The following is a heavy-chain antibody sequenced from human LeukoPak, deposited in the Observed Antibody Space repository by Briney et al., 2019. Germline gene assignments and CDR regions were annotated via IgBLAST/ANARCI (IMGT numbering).Heavy chain of an antibody. D-gene: IGHD3-10*01. CDR1: GGSISSGDYY. CDR3: ARDSDYYGSGSSGYFDY. J-gene: IGHJ4*02. V-gene: IGHV4-31*03. CDR2: IYYSGST. Sequence: PSEALSLTCTVSGGSISSGDYYWSWIRQRPGKGLEWIGYIYYSGSTFYNPSLKSRVTMSVDTSKNQFSLKLRSVAAADTAVYYCARDSDYYGSGSSGYFDYWGPGTLVTVSS.